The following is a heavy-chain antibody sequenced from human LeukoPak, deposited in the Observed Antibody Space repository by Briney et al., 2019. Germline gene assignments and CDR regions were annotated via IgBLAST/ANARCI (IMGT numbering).Heavy chain of an antibody. V-gene: IGHV3-23*01. CDR3: AKVRANDGDYDAPFDY. CDR1: GFTFSSYA. CDR2: ISGSGGST. D-gene: IGHD4-17*01. Sequence: GGSLRLSCAASGFTFSSYAMSWVRQAPGKGLEWVSAISGSGGSTYYADSVKGRFTISRDNSKNTLYLQMNSLRAEDTAAYYCAKVRANDGDYDAPFDYWGQGTLVTVSS. J-gene: IGHJ4*02.